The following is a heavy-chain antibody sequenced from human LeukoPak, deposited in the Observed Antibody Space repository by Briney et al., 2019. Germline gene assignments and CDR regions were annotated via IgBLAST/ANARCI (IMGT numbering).Heavy chain of an antibody. D-gene: IGHD5-12*01. CDR2: IYYSGST. CDR3: ARVGSKEVATIDYYYYGMDV. Sequence: SSETLSLTCTVSGGSISSYYWSWIRQPPGKGLEWLGYIYYSGSTNYNPSLKSRVTISVDTSKNQFSLKLSSVTAADTAVYYCARVGSKEVATIDYYYYGMDVWGQGTTVTVSS. J-gene: IGHJ6*02. V-gene: IGHV4-59*01. CDR1: GGSISSYY.